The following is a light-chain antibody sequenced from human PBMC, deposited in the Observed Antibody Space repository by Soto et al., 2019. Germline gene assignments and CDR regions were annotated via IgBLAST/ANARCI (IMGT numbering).Light chain of an antibody. J-gene: IGLJ2*01. CDR1: SSDVGGYNY. CDR2: EVT. V-gene: IGLV2-8*01. CDR3: CSYVGSNNFV. Sequence: QSALTQPPSASGSPGQSVTISCSGTSSDVGGYNYVSWFQQQPGKAPKRIVYEVTKRPSGVPDRFSGSKPGNTASLTVSALQAEDEADYYCCSYVGSNNFVFGAGTKLTVL.